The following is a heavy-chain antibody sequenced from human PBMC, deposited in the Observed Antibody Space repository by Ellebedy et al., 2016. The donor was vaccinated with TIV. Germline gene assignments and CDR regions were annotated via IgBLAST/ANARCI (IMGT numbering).Heavy chain of an antibody. CDR1: GGSISSYY. CDR2: IYYTGNT. CDR3: ASYDYGGNSPFDP. Sequence: SETLSLTXTVSGGSISSYYWSWIRQPPGKGLEWIAYIYYTGNTNYNPSLKSRVTISVDTSKNLFSLKLSSVTAADTAVYYCASYDYGGNSPFDPWGQGTLVTVSS. D-gene: IGHD4-23*01. J-gene: IGHJ5*02. V-gene: IGHV4-59*01.